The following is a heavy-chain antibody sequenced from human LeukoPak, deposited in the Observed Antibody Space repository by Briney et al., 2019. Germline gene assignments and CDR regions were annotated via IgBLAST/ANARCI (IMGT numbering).Heavy chain of an antibody. J-gene: IGHJ6*03. D-gene: IGHD3-22*01. Sequence: SETLSLNCAVYGGSFSGYHWTWIRQTPEQGLEWIGEMNPSGSTNYNPSLKSRVTISEDTSKNHFSLELSSVTAADTAVYYCARGRQDVTMIVVVMTAVSYYLDVWGKGTTVTVS. CDR3: ARGRQDVTMIVVVMTAVSYYLDV. CDR1: GGSFSGYH. CDR2: MNPSGST. V-gene: IGHV4-34*01.